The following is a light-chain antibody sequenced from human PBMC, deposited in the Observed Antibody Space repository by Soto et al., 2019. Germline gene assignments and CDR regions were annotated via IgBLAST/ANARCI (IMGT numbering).Light chain of an antibody. V-gene: IGLV1-40*01. CDR1: SSNIGAGYD. Sequence: QSVLTQPPSVSGAPGQRVTISCTGTSSNIGAGYDVPWYQQLPGTAPKLLIYDNSNRPSGVPDRFSGSKSGTSASLAITGLQXXXXXDYYCWCYDSSRSSVVFGGGTKLTVL. J-gene: IGLJ2*01. CDR2: DNS. CDR3: WCYDSSRSSVV.